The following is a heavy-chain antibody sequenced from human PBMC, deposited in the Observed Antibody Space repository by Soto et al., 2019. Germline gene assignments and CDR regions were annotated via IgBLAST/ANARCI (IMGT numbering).Heavy chain of an antibody. D-gene: IGHD5-12*01. CDR1: GFTFSSYG. CDR3: AKLEATTPTNYYYYGMDV. V-gene: IGHV3-30*18. J-gene: IGHJ6*02. Sequence: GGSLRLSCAASGFTFSSYGMHWVRQAPGKGLEWVAVISYDGSNKYYADSVKGRFTISRDNSKNTLYLQMNSLRAEDTAVYYCAKLEATTPTNYYYYGMDVWGQGTTVTVSS. CDR2: ISYDGSNK.